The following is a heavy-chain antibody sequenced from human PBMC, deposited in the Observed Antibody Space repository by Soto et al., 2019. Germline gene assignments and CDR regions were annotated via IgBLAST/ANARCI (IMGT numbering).Heavy chain of an antibody. V-gene: IGHV3-23*01. D-gene: IGHD3-22*01. J-gene: IGHJ4*02. Sequence: EVQVLESGGGLVQPGGSLRLSCAASGFTFSSYAMSWVRQAPGKGLEWVSTISGSGGRTYYADSVKGRFTISRDNSKNTLYLQLTRLRAQDTAVYYCAQNGGYDISGYYFDYWGQGTLVTVSS. CDR2: ISGSGGRT. CDR1: GFTFSSYA. CDR3: AQNGGYDISGYYFDY.